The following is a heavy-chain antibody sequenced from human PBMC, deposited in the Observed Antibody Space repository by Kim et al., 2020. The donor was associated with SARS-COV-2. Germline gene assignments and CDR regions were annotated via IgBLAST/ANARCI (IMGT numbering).Heavy chain of an antibody. V-gene: IGHV4-59*01. CDR3: AREGYYDSSGYYHHDAFDI. CDR1: GGSISSYY. CDR2: IYNSGST. J-gene: IGHJ3*02. D-gene: IGHD3-22*01. Sequence: SETLSLTCTVSGGSISSYYWSWIRQPPGKGLEWIAYIYNSGSTNYNPSLKSRVTISLDTSKNQFSLKLSSVTAADTAVYYCAREGYYDSSGYYHHDAFDIWGQGTMVTVSS.